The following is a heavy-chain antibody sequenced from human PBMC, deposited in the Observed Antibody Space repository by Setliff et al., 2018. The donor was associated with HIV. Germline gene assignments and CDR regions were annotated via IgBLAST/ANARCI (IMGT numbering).Heavy chain of an antibody. CDR1: RVTFSDYY. CDR2: ISSRGSTI. V-gene: IGHV3-11*04. D-gene: IGHD6-13*01. Sequence: GESLKISCAASRVTFSDYYMTWIRQAPGKGLECISYISSRGSTIYYADSVKGRFTISRDNAKKSLYLQMNSLRVEDTAVYYCAGGGSSSAYWGQGTPVTVSS. CDR3: AGGGSSSAY. J-gene: IGHJ4*02.